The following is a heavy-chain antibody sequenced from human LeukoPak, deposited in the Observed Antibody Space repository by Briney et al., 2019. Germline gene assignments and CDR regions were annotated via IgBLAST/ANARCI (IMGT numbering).Heavy chain of an antibody. Sequence: VASVKVSCKASGYTFTSYYMHWVRQAPGQGLEWMGIINPSGGSTSYAQKFQGRVTMTRDTSTSTVYMELSSLRSEDTAVYYCAVRGPYDSSGYYFDYWGQGTLVTVSS. CDR3: AVRGPYDSSGYYFDY. D-gene: IGHD3-22*01. CDR1: GYTFTSYY. CDR2: INPSGGST. J-gene: IGHJ4*02. V-gene: IGHV1-46*01.